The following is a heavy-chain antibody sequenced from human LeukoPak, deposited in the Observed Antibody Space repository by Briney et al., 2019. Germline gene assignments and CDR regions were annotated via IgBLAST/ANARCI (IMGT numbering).Heavy chain of an antibody. CDR1: GDSISSSRYY. D-gene: IGHD3-10*01. J-gene: IGHJ5*02. CDR2: ASYSGSP. CDR3: ARHGWDYPSGTYYTFDP. Sequence: SETLSLTCTVSGDSISSSRYYWGWIRQPPGKGLECIGSASYSGSPYYNPSLKSRVTTSVDTSKNQFSLRLSSVTATDTAMYYCARHGWDYPSGTYYTFDPWGQGTLVTVSS. V-gene: IGHV4-39*01.